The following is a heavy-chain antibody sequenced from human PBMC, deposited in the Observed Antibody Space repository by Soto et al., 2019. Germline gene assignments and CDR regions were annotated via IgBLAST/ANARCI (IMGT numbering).Heavy chain of an antibody. CDR1: GVSFDNNG. V-gene: IGHV1-69*01. CDR2: VSPPFRTS. D-gene: IGHD3-10*01. J-gene: IGHJ6*02. CDR3: ARVLYYGSGSYSPYGMDV. Sequence: QVQLVQSGAEVKKPGSSVKVSCKTSGVSFDNNGIGWVRQAPGHGLEWMGGVSPPFRTSNYARKFQGRISITADASTGTVNMVLGSLTSEDTAQYYGARVLYYGSGSYSPYGMDVWGQGTTVTVSS.